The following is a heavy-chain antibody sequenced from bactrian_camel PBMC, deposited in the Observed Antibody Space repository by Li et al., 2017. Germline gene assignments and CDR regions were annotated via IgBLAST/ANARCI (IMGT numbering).Heavy chain of an antibody. J-gene: IGHJ4*01. CDR1: GYIYGSYDLC. D-gene: IGHD4*01. Sequence: HVQLVESGGGSVQAGGSLRLSCVVSGYIYGSYDLCMGWFRQAPGKEREGVAAIVAGGGSTYYADSVKGRFTISRDNAQNTLFLQMNSLKVEDTAVYYCVAYSFSTGGNACTGPSLRYSDYLATGQGTQVTVS. CDR2: IVAGGGST. V-gene: IGHV3S54*01.